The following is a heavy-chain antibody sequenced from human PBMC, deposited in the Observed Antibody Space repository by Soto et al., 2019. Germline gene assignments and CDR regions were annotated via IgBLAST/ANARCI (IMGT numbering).Heavy chain of an antibody. CDR3: ARPLWRDDYNWGYFDL. J-gene: IGHJ2*01. V-gene: IGHV3-30-3*01. Sequence: QVQLVESGGGVVQPGRSLRLSCAASGFTFSSYAMHWVRQVPGKGLEWVAVISYDGSNKYYADSVKGRFTISRENSKNQLYLQMNSLRAEDTAVYYCARPLWRDDYNWGYFDLWGRGTLVTVSS. D-gene: IGHD4-4*01. CDR2: ISYDGSNK. CDR1: GFTFSSYA.